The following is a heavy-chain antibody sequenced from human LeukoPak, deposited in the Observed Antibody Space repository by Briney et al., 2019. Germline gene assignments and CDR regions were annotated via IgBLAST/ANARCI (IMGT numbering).Heavy chain of an antibody. CDR3: ARLGGLDIVVVPAAMDYYYYMDV. J-gene: IGHJ6*03. Sequence: GESLKISCKGSGYSFTSYWIGWVRQMPGKGLEWMGIIYPGDSDTRYSPSFQGQVTISADKSISTAYLQWSSLKASDTAMYYCARLGGLDIVVVPAAMDYYYYMDVWGKGTTVTVSS. CDR1: GYSFTSYW. CDR2: IYPGDSDT. V-gene: IGHV5-51*01. D-gene: IGHD2-2*03.